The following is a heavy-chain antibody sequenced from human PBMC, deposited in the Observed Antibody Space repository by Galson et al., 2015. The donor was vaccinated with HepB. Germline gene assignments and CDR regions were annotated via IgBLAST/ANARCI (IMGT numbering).Heavy chain of an antibody. CDR1: GFTLSSYG. CDR3: VKDASSWYGGWFDV. D-gene: IGHD6-13*01. CDR2: ISGSGDPI. V-gene: IGHV3-23*01. Sequence: SLRLSCAASGFTLSSYGMRWVRQAPGKGLEWVSVISGSGDPISYGDSVKGRFTISRDIYKNTVYLEMNGLRAEDTGSYYCVKDASSWYGGWFDVWGQGALVTVSS. J-gene: IGHJ5*01.